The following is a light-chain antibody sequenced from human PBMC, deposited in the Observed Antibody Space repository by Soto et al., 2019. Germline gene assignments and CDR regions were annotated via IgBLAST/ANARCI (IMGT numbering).Light chain of an antibody. CDR3: QQYGGSPLVT. CDR2: GAS. J-gene: IGKJ4*01. Sequence: ETVLTQSPGTLSLSPGERATLSCRASQSISSGYLAWYQQRPGQAPRLLISGASNRATGIPDRFSGSGAGTDFTLPIIRLEHEDFAVYYCQQYGGSPLVTFGGGTKVEIK. V-gene: IGKV3-20*01. CDR1: QSISSGY.